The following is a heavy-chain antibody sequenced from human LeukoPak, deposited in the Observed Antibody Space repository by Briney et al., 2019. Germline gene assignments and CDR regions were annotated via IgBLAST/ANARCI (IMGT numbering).Heavy chain of an antibody. CDR3: ARDQHSGSGWYGTSDY. CDR2: IIPIFSTA. Sequence: GASVKVSCKASGGTFSSYAISWVRQAPGQGLEWMGGIIPIFSTANYAQKFQGRVTITADESTSTAYMELSSLRSEDTAVYYCARDQHSGSGWYGTSDYWGQGTLVTVSS. J-gene: IGHJ4*02. V-gene: IGHV1-69*13. CDR1: GGTFSSYA. D-gene: IGHD6-19*01.